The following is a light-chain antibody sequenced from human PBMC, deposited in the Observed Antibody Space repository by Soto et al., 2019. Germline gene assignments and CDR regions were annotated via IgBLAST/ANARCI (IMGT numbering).Light chain of an antibody. Sequence: DIQMTQSPSSLSASVGDRVTITCRASQTFTTYLNWYQQKPGKAPKLLLYAASSLQRGVPPRFSGSGSGTEFTLTIASLQPEDFATYYCQQCYTIPLTFGGGTKV. J-gene: IGKJ4*01. CDR1: QTFTTY. V-gene: IGKV1-39*01. CDR2: AAS. CDR3: QQCYTIPLT.